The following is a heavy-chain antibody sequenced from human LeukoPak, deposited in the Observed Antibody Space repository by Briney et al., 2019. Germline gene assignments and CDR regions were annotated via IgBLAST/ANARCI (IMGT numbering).Heavy chain of an antibody. J-gene: IGHJ3*02. CDR1: GFTFSSYW. CDR3: SRDSDTAMVIDVAFDI. V-gene: IGHV3-7*03. CDR2: IKPDGSEK. D-gene: IGHD5-18*01. Sequence: PGGSLRLSCAASGFTFSSYWMSWVRQAPGKGLEWVANIKPDGSEKYYVHSLKGRFTISRDNAKNSLYLQINILRADDTAVYYSSRDSDTAMVIDVAFDIRGHGTMVSVAS.